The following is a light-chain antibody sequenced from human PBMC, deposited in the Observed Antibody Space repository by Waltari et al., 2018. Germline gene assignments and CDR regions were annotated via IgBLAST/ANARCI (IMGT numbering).Light chain of an antibody. CDR2: KAS. V-gene: IGKV1-5*03. Sequence: DIQMTQSPSTLSASVGDRVTITCRASQSIVGWLAWYQQKPGKAPNLLIYKASNLESGVPSRFSGSGSGTEFTLTISSLQPDDFATYYCQQYKSYSRTCGQGTKVEIK. CDR1: QSIVGW. J-gene: IGKJ1*01. CDR3: QQYKSYSRT.